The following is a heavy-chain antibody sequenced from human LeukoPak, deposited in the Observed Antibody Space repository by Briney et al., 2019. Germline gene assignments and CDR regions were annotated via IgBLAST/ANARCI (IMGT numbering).Heavy chain of an antibody. V-gene: IGHV1-69*02. CDR1: GYTFTGYY. D-gene: IGHD4-11*01. CDR2: ISPILDIA. CDR3: ASKANDYSNYVFDP. Sequence: ASVKVSCKASGYTFTGYYMHWVRQAPGQGLQWMRRISPILDIANYAQKFQGRVTITADKSTSTAYMELSSLRSEDTALYYCASKANDYSNYVFDPWGQGTLVTVSS. J-gene: IGHJ5*02.